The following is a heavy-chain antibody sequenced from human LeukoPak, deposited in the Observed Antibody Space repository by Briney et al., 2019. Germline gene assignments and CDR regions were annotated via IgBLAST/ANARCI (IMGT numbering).Heavy chain of an antibody. Sequence: SGGSLRLSCAASGFTFSSYAMSWVRQAPGKGLEWVSAISGSGGSTYYADSVKGRFTISRDNSKNTLYLQMNSLRAEDTAVYYCAKLGSGWSRGLFDYWGQGTLVTVSS. CDR1: GFTFSSYA. D-gene: IGHD6-19*01. CDR3: AKLGSGWSRGLFDY. CDR2: ISGSGGST. V-gene: IGHV3-23*01. J-gene: IGHJ4*02.